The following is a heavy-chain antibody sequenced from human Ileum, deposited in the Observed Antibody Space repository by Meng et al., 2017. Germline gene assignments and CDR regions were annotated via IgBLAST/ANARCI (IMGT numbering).Heavy chain of an antibody. V-gene: IGHV3-33*01. J-gene: IGHJ4*02. CDR1: GFTFSSYG. D-gene: IGHD3-22*01. CDR3: ARDAPYDSSGYNDY. Sequence: GESLKISCAASGFTFSSYGMHWVRQAPGKGLEWVAVIWYDGSNKYYADSVKGRFTISRDNSKNTLYLQMHSLRAEDTAVYYCARDAPYDSSGYNDYWGQGTLVTVSS. CDR2: IWYDGSNK.